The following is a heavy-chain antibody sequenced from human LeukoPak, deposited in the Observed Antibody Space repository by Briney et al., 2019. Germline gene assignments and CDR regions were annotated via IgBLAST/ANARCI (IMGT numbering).Heavy chain of an antibody. Sequence: PGGSLRLSCESSGFSFSKYAMTWVRQAPGKGPEWVSGMSSSGVSPDYADSVRGRFTISRDNSKYTLILHMESLRVEDTAIYYCAKVSFDGGVIPYFDSWGQGTVVTVSS. CDR2: MSSSGVSP. V-gene: IGHV3-23*01. CDR3: AKVSFDGGVIPYFDS. D-gene: IGHD3-10*01. CDR1: GFSFSKYA. J-gene: IGHJ4*02.